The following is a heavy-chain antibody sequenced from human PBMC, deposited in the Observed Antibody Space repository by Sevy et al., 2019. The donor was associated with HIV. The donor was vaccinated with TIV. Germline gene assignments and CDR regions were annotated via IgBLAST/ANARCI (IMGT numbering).Heavy chain of an antibody. Sequence: GGSLRLSCAASGFTFSSYAMSWVRQAPGKGLEWVGRIRSKANSYATAYAASVKGRFTISRDDSKNTAYLQMNSLKTEDTAVYYCTRLGYYDSSGYYNYWGQGTLVTVSS. J-gene: IGHJ4*02. CDR2: IRSKANSYAT. CDR3: TRLGYYDSSGYYNY. V-gene: IGHV3-73*01. D-gene: IGHD3-22*01. CDR1: GFTFSSYA.